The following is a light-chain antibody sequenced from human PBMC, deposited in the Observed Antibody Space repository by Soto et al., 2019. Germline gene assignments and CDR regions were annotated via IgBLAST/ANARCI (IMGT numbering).Light chain of an antibody. CDR1: QSISIN. CDR3: QQFRNWPWT. J-gene: IGKJ1*01. V-gene: IGKV3-15*01. Sequence: EIVLTQSPGTLSVSPGDRVTLSCRASQSISINLAWYQHEPGQAPRLLMQTASSRASGVPARISGSGSGTEFTLTISSLQSEDFAVYYCQQFRNWPWTFGQGTKVDNK. CDR2: TAS.